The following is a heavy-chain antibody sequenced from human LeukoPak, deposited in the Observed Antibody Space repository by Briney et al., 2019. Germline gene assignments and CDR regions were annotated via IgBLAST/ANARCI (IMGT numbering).Heavy chain of an antibody. CDR1: GFTFYNYW. J-gene: IGHJ5*02. CDR2: IHTSGDT. V-gene: IGHV3-53*01. D-gene: IGHD4-17*01. CDR3: IVFGDSNH. Sequence: GGSLRLSCAASGFTFYNYWMSWVRQAPGKGLEWVSAIHTSGDTCYADSVKGRFTISRDTSKNTLYLQINSLRVEDTAVYYCIVFGDSNHWGQGTLVTVSS.